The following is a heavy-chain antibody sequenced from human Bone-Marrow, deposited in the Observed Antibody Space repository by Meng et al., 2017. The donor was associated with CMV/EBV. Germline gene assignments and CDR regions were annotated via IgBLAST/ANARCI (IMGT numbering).Heavy chain of an antibody. Sequence: GESLKISCVASGFTFSSYGMHWIRQAPGKGLEWVAFIRYDGSNKYYADSVKGRFTISRDNSKNTLYLQMNSLRAEDTAVYFCARRGGVYCGGDCYDYYAMAVWGPGKLVTVSS. CDR1: GFTFSSYG. CDR3: ARRGGVYCGGDCYDYYAMAV. CDR2: IRYDGSNK. D-gene: IGHD2-21*01. V-gene: IGHV3-30*02. J-gene: IGHJ4*02.